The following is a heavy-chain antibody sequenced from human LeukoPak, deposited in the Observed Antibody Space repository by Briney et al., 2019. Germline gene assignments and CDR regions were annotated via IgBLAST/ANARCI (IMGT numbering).Heavy chain of an antibody. CDR3: ARRRVRGAFYWFDP. Sequence: ASVKVSCKASGGTFSSYAISWVRQAPGQGLEWMGWMNPNSGNTGYAQKFQGRVTMTRNTSISTAYMELSSLRSEDTAVYYCARRRVRGAFYWFDPWGQGTLVTVSS. J-gene: IGHJ5*02. V-gene: IGHV1-8*02. CDR2: MNPNSGNT. D-gene: IGHD3-10*01. CDR1: GGTFSSYA.